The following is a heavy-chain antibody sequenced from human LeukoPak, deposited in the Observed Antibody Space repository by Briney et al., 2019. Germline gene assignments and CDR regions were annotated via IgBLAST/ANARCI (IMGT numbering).Heavy chain of an antibody. CDR2: FDPEDGET. Sequence: ASVKVSCKVSGYTLTELSMHWVRQAPGKGLEWMGSFDPEDGETIYAQKFQGRVTMTEDTSTDTAYMELSSLRSEDTAVYYCATRYYYGSGSFTTLDYWGQGTLVTVSS. J-gene: IGHJ4*02. V-gene: IGHV1-24*01. CDR1: GYTLTELS. CDR3: ATRYYYGSGSFTTLDY. D-gene: IGHD3-10*01.